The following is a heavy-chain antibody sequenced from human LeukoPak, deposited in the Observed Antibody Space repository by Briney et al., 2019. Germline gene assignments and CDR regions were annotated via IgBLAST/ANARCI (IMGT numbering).Heavy chain of an antibody. D-gene: IGHD3-22*01. Sequence: SETLSLTCAVYGGSFSGYYWSWIRQPPGKGLEWIGEINHSGSTNYNPSLKSRVTISVDMSKNQFSLKLSSVTAADTAVYYCASSRGYYDSSGYYYDGLDYWGQGTLVTVSS. J-gene: IGHJ4*02. CDR2: INHSGST. CDR1: GGSFSGYY. CDR3: ASSRGYYDSSGYYYDGLDY. V-gene: IGHV4-34*01.